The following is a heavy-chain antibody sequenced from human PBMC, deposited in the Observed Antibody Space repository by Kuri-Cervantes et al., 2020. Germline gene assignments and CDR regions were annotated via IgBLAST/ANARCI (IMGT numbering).Heavy chain of an antibody. CDR2: ISSSSSYI. J-gene: IGHJ4*02. CDR3: ARDAAGGAHTDY. Sequence: GGFLRRSCAASGFTFSSYSMNCVRQAPGKGLESVSSISSSSSYIYYADSVKGRFTISRDNAKNSMYLQMNSLRAEDKAVYYCARDAAGGAHTDYWGQGTLVTVSS. CDR1: GFTFSSYS. D-gene: IGHD2-15*01. V-gene: IGHV3-21*01.